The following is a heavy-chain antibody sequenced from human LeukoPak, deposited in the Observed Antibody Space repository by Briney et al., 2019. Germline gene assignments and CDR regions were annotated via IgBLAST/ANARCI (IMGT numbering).Heavy chain of an antibody. CDR3: ARPGAAIRKGYFQH. CDR2: INHSGST. Sequence: SETLSLTCAVYGGSFSGYYWSWIRQPPGKGLEWIGEINHSGSTNYNPSLKSRVTISVDTSKNQFSLKLSSVTAADTAVYYCARPGAAIRKGYFQHWGQGTLVTVSS. CDR1: GGSFSGYY. J-gene: IGHJ1*01. D-gene: IGHD2-2*02. V-gene: IGHV4-34*01.